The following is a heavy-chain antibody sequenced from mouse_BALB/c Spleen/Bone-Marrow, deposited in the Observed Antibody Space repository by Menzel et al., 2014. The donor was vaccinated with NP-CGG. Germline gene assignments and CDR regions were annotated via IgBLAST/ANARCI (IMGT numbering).Heavy chain of an antibody. J-gene: IGHJ2*01. CDR3: ATYDGFYFDY. CDR1: GDSITSGY. D-gene: IGHD2-3*01. Sequence: EVKLQESGPSLVKPSQTLSLTCSVTGDSITSGYWNWIRKFPGNKLEYMGYISYSGSTYYSPSLKSRISITRDTSKNQFYLQLNSVSSEDTATYYCATYDGFYFDYWAQGTTLTVSS. CDR2: ISYSGST. V-gene: IGHV3-8*02.